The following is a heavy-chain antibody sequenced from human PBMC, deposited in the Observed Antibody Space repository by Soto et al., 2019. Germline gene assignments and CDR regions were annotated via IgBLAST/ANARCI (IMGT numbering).Heavy chain of an antibody. CDR1: GGTFSSYA. V-gene: IGHV1-69*06. Sequence: SLKVSCKASGGTFSSYAISWVRQAPGQGLEWMGGIIPIFGTANYAQKFQGRVTITADKSTSTAYMELSSLRSEDTAVYYCARVRVPNAFDIWGQGTMVTVSS. CDR2: IIPIFGTA. J-gene: IGHJ3*02. CDR3: ARVRVPNAFDI.